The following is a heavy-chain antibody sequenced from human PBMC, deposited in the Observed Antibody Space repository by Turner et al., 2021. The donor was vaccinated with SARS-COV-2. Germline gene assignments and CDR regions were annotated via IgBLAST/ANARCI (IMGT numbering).Heavy chain of an antibody. CDR3: ARDLYDFWSGYYSNYFDY. J-gene: IGHJ4*02. D-gene: IGHD3-3*01. CDR2: INSDGSST. V-gene: IGHV3-74*01. Sequence: VRQAPGKGLVWVSRINSDGSSTSYANSVKGRFTISRDNAKNTLYLQMNSLRAEDTAVYYCARDLYDFWSGYYSNYFDYWGQGTLVTVSS.